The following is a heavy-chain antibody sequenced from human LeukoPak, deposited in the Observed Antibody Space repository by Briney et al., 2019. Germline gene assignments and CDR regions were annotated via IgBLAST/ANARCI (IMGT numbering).Heavy chain of an antibody. J-gene: IGHJ4*02. Sequence: GGSLRLSCAASGFTFSSYGMHWVRQAPGKGVEGVAVIWYDGSNKYYADSVKGRFTISRDNSKNTLYLQMNSLRAEDTAVYYCAKEAQNYDFWSGYSGWGQGTLVTVSS. V-gene: IGHV3-33*06. CDR1: GFTFSSYG. CDR2: IWYDGSNK. CDR3: AKEAQNYDFWSGYSG. D-gene: IGHD3-3*01.